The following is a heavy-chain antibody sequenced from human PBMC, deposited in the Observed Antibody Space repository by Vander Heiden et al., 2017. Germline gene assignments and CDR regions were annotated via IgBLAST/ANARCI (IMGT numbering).Heavy chain of an antibody. J-gene: IGHJ4*02. CDR3: TRDSSSWYPVDY. CDR1: GFTFGDYA. Sequence: EVQLVESGGGLVKPGRSLRLSCTASGFTFGDYAMSWFRQAPGKGLEWVGFIRSKAYGGTTEYAASVKGRFTISRDDSKSIAYLQMNSLKTEDTAVYYCTRDSSSWYPVDYWGQGTLVTVSS. D-gene: IGHD6-13*01. CDR2: IRSKAYGGTT. V-gene: IGHV3-49*05.